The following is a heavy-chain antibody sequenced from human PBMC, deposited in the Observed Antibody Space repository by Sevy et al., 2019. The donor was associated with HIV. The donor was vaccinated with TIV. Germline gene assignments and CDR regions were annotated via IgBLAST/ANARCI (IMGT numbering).Heavy chain of an antibody. CDR1: GFTLSRHS. CDR3: ARDPHSSSWPYYFDY. J-gene: IGHJ4*02. Sequence: GGSLRLSCAASGFTLSRHSFNWVRQAPGKGLEWISYISSTSSTIFYADSVMDRFTISRDNAKNSLYLQMNSLRAEDTAVYYCARDPHSSSWPYYFDYWGQGTLVTVSS. V-gene: IGHV3-48*01. CDR2: ISSTSSTI. D-gene: IGHD6-13*01.